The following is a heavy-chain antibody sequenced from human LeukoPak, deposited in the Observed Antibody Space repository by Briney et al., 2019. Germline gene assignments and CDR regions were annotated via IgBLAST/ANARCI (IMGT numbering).Heavy chain of an antibody. Sequence: PGGSLRLSCAASGFTFSSYSMNWVRQAPGKGLEWVSAISGSGGSTYYADSVKGRFTISRDNSKNTLYLQMNSLRAEDTAVYYCAKDPKGFVVVPTHWGQGTLVTVSS. CDR2: ISGSGGST. D-gene: IGHD2-2*01. CDR3: AKDPKGFVVVPTH. V-gene: IGHV3-23*01. CDR1: GFTFSSYS. J-gene: IGHJ4*02.